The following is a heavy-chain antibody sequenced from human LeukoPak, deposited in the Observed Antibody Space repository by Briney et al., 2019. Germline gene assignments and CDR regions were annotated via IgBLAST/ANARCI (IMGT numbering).Heavy chain of an antibody. D-gene: IGHD3-3*01. Sequence: PSGGSLRLSCAASGFTFDDFAMHWVRQAPGKGLEWVSGISWNSGSIGYADSVKGRFTISRDNAKNSLYLQMNSLRAEDTALYYCAKGYGYYSYFDYWGQGTLVTVSS. CDR1: GFTFDDFA. V-gene: IGHV3-9*01. J-gene: IGHJ4*02. CDR3: AKGYGYYSYFDY. CDR2: ISWNSGSI.